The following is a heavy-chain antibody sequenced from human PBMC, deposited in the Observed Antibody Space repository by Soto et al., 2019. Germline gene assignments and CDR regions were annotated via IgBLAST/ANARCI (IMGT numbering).Heavy chain of an antibody. CDR3: ARGASIAVAGTLNWFDP. Sequence: QVQLVQSGAEVKKPGASVKVSCKASGYTFTSYYMHWVRQAPGQGLEWMGIINPSGGSTSYAQKFSGRVTITRDTSTSTVYMELSSLRSEDTAVYYCARGASIAVAGTLNWFDPWGQGTLVTVSS. CDR2: INPSGGST. V-gene: IGHV1-46*01. D-gene: IGHD6-19*01. J-gene: IGHJ5*02. CDR1: GYTFTSYY.